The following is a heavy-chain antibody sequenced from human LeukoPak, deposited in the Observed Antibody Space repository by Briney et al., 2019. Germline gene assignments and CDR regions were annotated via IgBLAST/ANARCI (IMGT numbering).Heavy chain of an antibody. Sequence: SETLSLTCTVSGGSISSHYWSWIRQPPGKGLEWIGYIYYSGSTNYSPSLKSRVTISVDTSKNQFSLKLSSVTAADTAVYYCARGGITIFGVVTDYYFDYWGQGTLVTVSS. V-gene: IGHV4-59*11. D-gene: IGHD3-3*01. CDR1: GGSISSHY. CDR2: IYYSGST. J-gene: IGHJ4*02. CDR3: ARGGITIFGVVTDYYFDY.